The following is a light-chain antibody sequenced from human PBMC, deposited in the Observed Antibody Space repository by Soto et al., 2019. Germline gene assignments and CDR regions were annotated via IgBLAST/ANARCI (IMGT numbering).Light chain of an antibody. Sequence: EIIMTKSPATLSVSPGERATLSSRASQRVSSNLAWYQQKPCQAPSLLIYGASTRATGIPARFSGSGSGTEFTLTISGLEPEDFAVYYCQQYGSSLSTFGQGTKV. CDR1: QRVSSN. CDR3: QQYGSSLST. V-gene: IGKV3-15*01. J-gene: IGKJ1*01. CDR2: GAS.